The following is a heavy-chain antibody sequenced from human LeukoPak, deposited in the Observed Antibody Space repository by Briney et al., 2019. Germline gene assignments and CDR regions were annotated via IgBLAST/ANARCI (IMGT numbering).Heavy chain of an antibody. J-gene: IGHJ3*02. CDR3: ARHRSVSGSAFDI. CDR2: IFPDDSDT. V-gene: IGHV5-51*01. D-gene: IGHD3-10*01. Sequence: GESLKISCKGSGYSFTSYWISWVRQMPGKGLEWMGTIFPDDSDTKYSPSFQGQVTISADRSISTAYLQWNSLKASDTAFYYCARHRSVSGSAFDIWGQGTMVTVSS. CDR1: GYSFTSYW.